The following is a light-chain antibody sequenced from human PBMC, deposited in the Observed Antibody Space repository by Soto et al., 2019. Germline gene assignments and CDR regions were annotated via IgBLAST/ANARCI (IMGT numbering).Light chain of an antibody. CDR2: AAS. CDR3: QQSYRPPPT. J-gene: IGKJ1*01. Sequence: DIQMTQSPSSLSASVGDRVTITCRASQSISSYLNWYQQKPGKAPKLLIYAASSLQSGVPSRFSGSGSGTDYTHTISSLQPEDFATYYCQQSYRPPPTVGQETTVQIK. V-gene: IGKV1-39*01. CDR1: QSISSY.